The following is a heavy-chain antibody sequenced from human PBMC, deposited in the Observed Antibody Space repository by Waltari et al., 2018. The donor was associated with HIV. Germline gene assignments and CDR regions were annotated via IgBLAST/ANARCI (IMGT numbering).Heavy chain of an antibody. V-gene: IGHV1-69*01. CDR3: ASDAIPKGVFFQH. D-gene: IGHD2-2*02. J-gene: IGHJ1*01. CDR1: VGTFSNNA. Sequence: QVQLVQSGAEVKQSGSSVKVSCTASVGTFSNNAFSWVRQAPGQAPEWMGGIPPLEGIANCAQVFQGRVTFTADESTTTLFMELSSLRSDETAVYYCASDAIPKGVFFQHWGQGTLLVVSS. CDR2: IPPLEGIA.